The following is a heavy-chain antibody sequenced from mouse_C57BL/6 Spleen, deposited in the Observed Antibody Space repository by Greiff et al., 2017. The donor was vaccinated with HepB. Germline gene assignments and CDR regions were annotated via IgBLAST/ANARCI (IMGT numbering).Heavy chain of an antibody. D-gene: IGHD2-4*01. Sequence: VQGVESGPGLVAPSQRLSITCTVSGFSLTSYGVHWVRQPPGKGLEWLVVIWSDGSTTYNSALKSRLSISKDNSKGQVFLKMNSLQTDDTAMYYWARHWRDYDVGYFDGWGTGTTVTVSS. CDR2: IWSDGST. CDR3: ARHWRDYDVGYFDG. V-gene: IGHV2-6-1*01. CDR1: GFSLTSYG. J-gene: IGHJ1*03.